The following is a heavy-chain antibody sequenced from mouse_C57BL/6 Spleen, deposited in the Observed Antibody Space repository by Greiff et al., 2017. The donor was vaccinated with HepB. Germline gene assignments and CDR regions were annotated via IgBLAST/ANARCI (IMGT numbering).Heavy chain of an antibody. J-gene: IGHJ3*01. CDR1: GYTFTSYD. CDR3: ARDYYGSSYLAWFAY. D-gene: IGHD1-1*01. Sequence: SGPELVKPGASVKLSCKASGYTFTSYDINWVKQRPGQGLEWIGWIYPRDGSTKYNEKFKGKATLTVDTSSSTAYMELHSLTSEDSAVYFCARDYYGSSYLAWFAYWGQGTLVTVSA. CDR2: IYPRDGST. V-gene: IGHV1-85*01.